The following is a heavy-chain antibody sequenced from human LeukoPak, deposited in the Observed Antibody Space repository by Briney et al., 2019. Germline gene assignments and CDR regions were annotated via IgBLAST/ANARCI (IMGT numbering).Heavy chain of an antibody. CDR2: ISGSGSSN. CDR1: GYTFNSYA. D-gene: IGHD4-17*01. Sequence: GGSLRLSCAACGYTFNSYAMSWVRQAPGKGLEWVSVISGSGSSNYYADNVKGPFTSSRDNSKNTLYLQINRLRAEDTAVYYCASDCGDGHHSCAFDIWGQGTMVTVSS. CDR3: ASDCGDGHHSCAFDI. V-gene: IGHV3-23*01. J-gene: IGHJ3*02.